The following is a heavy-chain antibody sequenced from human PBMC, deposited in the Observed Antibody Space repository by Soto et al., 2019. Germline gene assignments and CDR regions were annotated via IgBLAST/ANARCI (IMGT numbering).Heavy chain of an antibody. D-gene: IGHD6-6*01. Sequence: SETLSLTCSIYSGSFSGYYWSWIRQPPGKGLEWIGEISQSGNTNYSPSLKSRVSISIDTSKKQFSLNLASVSAADTAVYYCARAPQASGSSQKSPDFWGQGTLVTVSS. CDR1: SGSFSGYY. CDR3: ARAPQASGSSQKSPDF. J-gene: IGHJ4*02. CDR2: ISQSGNT. V-gene: IGHV4-34*01.